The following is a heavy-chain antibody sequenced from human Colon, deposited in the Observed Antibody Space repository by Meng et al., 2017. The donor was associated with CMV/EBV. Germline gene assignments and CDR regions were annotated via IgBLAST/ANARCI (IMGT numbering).Heavy chain of an antibody. J-gene: IGHJ6*02. Sequence: ASVKVSCKASGYTFTGYYMHWARQAPGQGLEWMGWINPNSGGTNYAQKFQGRVTMTRDTSISTAYMELSRLRSDDTAVYYCAREMDDYTGYYYYYGMDVWGQGTTVTVSS. CDR2: INPNSGGT. CDR3: AREMDDYTGYYYYYGMDV. V-gene: IGHV1-2*02. D-gene: IGHD4-11*01. CDR1: GYTFTGYY.